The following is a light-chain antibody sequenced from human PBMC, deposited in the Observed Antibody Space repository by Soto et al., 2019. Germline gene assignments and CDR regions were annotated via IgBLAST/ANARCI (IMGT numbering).Light chain of an antibody. J-gene: IGKJ1*01. CDR2: DAS. CDR1: QSITNR. V-gene: IGKV1-5*01. CDR3: QHYGGMWA. Sequence: DIQMTQYPSTLSASVGDRVIITCRASQSITNRLAWYQQKPGKAPKVLIYDASNLESGVPSRFSGSGSGTDFILTINSLQPDDFASYCCQHYGGMWAFGQGTKVDIK.